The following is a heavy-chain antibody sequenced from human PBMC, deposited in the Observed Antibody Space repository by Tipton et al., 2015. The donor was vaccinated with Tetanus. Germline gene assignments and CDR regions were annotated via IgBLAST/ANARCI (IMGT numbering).Heavy chain of an antibody. D-gene: IGHD3-16*02. J-gene: IGHJ6*02. CDR2: IYPSDSDT. V-gene: IGHV5-51*01. CDR3: ARHQYVGDYDYVWGSYRYNGMDV. CDR1: GYSFTSYW. Sequence: QLVQSGAEVKKPGESLKISCKGSGYSFTSYWIGWVRQMPGKGLEWMGIIYPSDSDTRYRPSFQGQVTISAEKSISTAYLPWSSLKASDTAMYYCARHQYVGDYDYVWGSYRYNGMDVWGQGTTVTVSS.